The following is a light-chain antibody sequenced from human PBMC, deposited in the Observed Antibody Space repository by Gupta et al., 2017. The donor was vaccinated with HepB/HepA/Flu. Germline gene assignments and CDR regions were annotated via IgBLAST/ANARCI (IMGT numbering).Light chain of an antibody. Sequence: DIVMTQSPDSLAVSLGERATINCKSSQSVLYNSNNKNSLAWYQQKPRQPPKLLIYWASTRESGVPDRFSGRGSVTDFTLTISIRQAEDVAVYYCQQDYSTPWTFGQGTKVEIK. CDR1: QSVLYNSNNKNS. CDR3: QQDYSTPWT. J-gene: IGKJ1*01. V-gene: IGKV4-1*01. CDR2: WAS.